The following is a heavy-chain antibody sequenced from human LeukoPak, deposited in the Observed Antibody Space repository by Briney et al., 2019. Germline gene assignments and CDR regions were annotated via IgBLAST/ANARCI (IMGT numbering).Heavy chain of an antibody. J-gene: IGHJ3*01. CDR2: IRYGGSNE. D-gene: IGHD1-14*01. CDR1: GFTFSNYG. CDR3: AKSRAPTADSDAFDV. V-gene: IGHV3-30*02. Sequence: GGSLRLSCVGSGFTFSNYGIHWVRQAPGKGLEWVAFIRYGGSNEYYADSVRGRFTISRDNSKNSLYLRMNSLRGEDTARYYCAKSRAPTADSDAFDVWGQGTMVTVSS.